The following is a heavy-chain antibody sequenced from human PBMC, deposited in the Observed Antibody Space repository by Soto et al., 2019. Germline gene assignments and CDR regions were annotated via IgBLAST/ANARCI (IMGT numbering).Heavy chain of an antibody. CDR3: ARVRMIKANFYYYYAMDV. D-gene: IGHD3-16*01. CDR2: INHRGST. Sequence: PSETLSLTCAVYGGSFGTYYWSWIRQPPGKGLEWIGEINHRGSTNYSPSLKSRVTISVDTSKNQFSLKLTSVTAADTDMYYCARVRMIKANFYYYYAMDVWGQGTTVTVSS. V-gene: IGHV4-34*01. J-gene: IGHJ6*02. CDR1: GGSFGTYY.